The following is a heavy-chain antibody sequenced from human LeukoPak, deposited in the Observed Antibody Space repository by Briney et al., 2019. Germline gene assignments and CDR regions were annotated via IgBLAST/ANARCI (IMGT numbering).Heavy chain of an antibody. CDR1: GYTFTSYD. Sequence: ASVKVSCKASGYTFTSYDINWVRQAAGQGLEWMGWMNPNSGNTGYAQKFQGRVTMTSNTSTSTAYMELSSLSSEDTAVYYCTRHTSPTFDYWGQGTLVTVSS. CDR2: MNPNSGNT. J-gene: IGHJ4*02. CDR3: TRHTSPTFDY. V-gene: IGHV1-8*01. D-gene: IGHD2-2*01.